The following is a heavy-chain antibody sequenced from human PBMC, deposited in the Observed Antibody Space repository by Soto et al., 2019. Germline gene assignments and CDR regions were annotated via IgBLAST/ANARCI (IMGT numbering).Heavy chain of an antibody. Sequence: SETLSLTCTVSGGSISSGGYYWSWIRQHPGKGLEWIGYIYYSGSTYYNPSLKSRVTISVDTSKNQFSLKLSSVTAADTAVYYCARDIYSDYEGTWFDPWGQGTLVTVSS. J-gene: IGHJ5*02. CDR1: GGSISSGGYY. V-gene: IGHV4-31*03. CDR2: IYYSGST. D-gene: IGHD5-12*01. CDR3: ARDIYSDYEGTWFDP.